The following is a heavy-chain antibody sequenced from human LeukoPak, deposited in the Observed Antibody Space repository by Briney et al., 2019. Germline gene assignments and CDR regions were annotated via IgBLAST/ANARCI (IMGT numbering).Heavy chain of an antibody. D-gene: IGHD6-13*01. CDR3: ARTYSSSLGWFDP. CDR2: IYPGDSDT. J-gene: IGHJ5*02. V-gene: IGHV5-51*01. CDR1: GYSFTSYW. Sequence: GESLKISCKGSGYSFTSYWVGWVRQMPGKGLEWMGIIYPGDSDTRYSPSFQGQVTISADKSISTAYLQWSSLKASDTAMYYCARTYSSSLGWFDPWGQGTLVTVSS.